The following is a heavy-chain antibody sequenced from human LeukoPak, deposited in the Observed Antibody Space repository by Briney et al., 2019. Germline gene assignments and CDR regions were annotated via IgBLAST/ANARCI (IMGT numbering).Heavy chain of an antibody. CDR3: ARALADSRGYYLGFDY. V-gene: IGHV3-11*04. CDR2: ITNNGGAM. CDR1: GFTFSDYY. D-gene: IGHD3-22*01. J-gene: IGHJ4*02. Sequence: GGSLRLSCAASGFTFSDYYMGWIRQAPGKGLEWISYITNNGGAMFYADSLKGRLTIFRDSAKKSLYLQMNSLRPDDTALYFCARALADSRGYYLGFDYWGQGTLVTVSS.